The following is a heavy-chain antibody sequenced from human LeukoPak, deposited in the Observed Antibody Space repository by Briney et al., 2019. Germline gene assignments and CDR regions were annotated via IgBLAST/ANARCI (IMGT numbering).Heavy chain of an antibody. J-gene: IGHJ4*02. Sequence: GGSLRLSCAASGFTLRTYGMHWVRQAPGKGLEWVAVISFDGTYRYYADSVKGRFTISRDNSENTLHLQMNSLRTEDTALYYCAKDWGREFASGSSYLDDWGLGTPVTVSS. V-gene: IGHV3-30*18. CDR3: AKDWGREFASGSSYLDD. CDR1: GFTLRTYG. D-gene: IGHD3-10*01. CDR2: ISFDGTYR.